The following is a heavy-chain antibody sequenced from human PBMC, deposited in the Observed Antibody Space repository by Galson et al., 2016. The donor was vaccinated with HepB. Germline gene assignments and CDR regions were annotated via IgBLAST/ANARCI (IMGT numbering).Heavy chain of an antibody. J-gene: IGHJ3*02. Sequence: SVKVSCKASGYTFTSYGISWVRQAPGQGLEWMGWISAYNGNTNYAQKLQGRVTMTTDTSTSTAYMELRSLRSDDTAVYYCARAYMVRGLFDAFDIWGQGTMVTVSS. CDR3: ARAYMVRGLFDAFDI. D-gene: IGHD3-10*01. CDR1: GYTFTSYG. V-gene: IGHV1-18*01. CDR2: ISAYNGNT.